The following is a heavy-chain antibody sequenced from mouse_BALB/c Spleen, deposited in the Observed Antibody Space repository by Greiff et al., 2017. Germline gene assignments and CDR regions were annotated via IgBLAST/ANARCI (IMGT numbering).Heavy chain of an antibody. Sequence: EVKLMESGGGLVQPGGSMKLSCVASGFTFSNYWMNWVRQSPEKGLEWVAEIRLKSNNYATHYAESVKGRFTISRDDSKSSVYLQMNNLRAEDTGIYYCTRRGNYGGYWYFDVWGAGTTVTVSS. V-gene: IGHV6-6*02. J-gene: IGHJ1*01. CDR1: GFTFSNYW. CDR2: IRLKSNNYAT. D-gene: IGHD2-1*01. CDR3: TRRGNYGGYWYFDV.